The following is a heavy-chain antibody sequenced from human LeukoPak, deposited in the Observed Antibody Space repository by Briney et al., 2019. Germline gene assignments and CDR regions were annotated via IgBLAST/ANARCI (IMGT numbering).Heavy chain of an antibody. J-gene: IGHJ4*02. Sequence: ASVKVSCKASGYTFTSYYMHWVRQAPGQGLEWMGIINPSGGSTSYAQKFQGRVTMTRDTSTSTVYMELSSLRSEDTAVYYCARGTHYDILTGYHFSDYWGQGTLVTVSS. V-gene: IGHV1-46*01. CDR2: INPSGGST. CDR1: GYTFTSYY. CDR3: ARGTHYDILTGYHFSDY. D-gene: IGHD3-9*01.